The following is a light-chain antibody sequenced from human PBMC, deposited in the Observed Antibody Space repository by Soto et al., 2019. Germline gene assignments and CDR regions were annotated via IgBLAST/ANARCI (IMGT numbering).Light chain of an antibody. J-gene: IGKJ1*01. CDR2: WAS. CDR1: QSVLYSSNNKSY. Sequence: DIVMTQSPDSLAVSIGERATINCKSSQSVLYSSNNKSYLAWYQQKPAQPPKLLIYWASTRESGVPDRFSGSGSGTDFTLTISSLQAEDVAVYYCQHYYSTPPAFGQGTKVDIK. V-gene: IGKV4-1*01. CDR3: QHYYSTPPA.